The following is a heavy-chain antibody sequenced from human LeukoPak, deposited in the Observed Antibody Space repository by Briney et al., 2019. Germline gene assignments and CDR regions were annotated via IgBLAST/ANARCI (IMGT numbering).Heavy chain of an antibody. CDR2: IFYSGST. CDR3: ARLDSGSYLDY. J-gene: IGHJ4*02. Sequence: SETLSLTCNVSGGSMSNIYYWGWIRQPPGKGLEWIGNIFYSGSTYYNPSLKSRVTISLDTSKNQFSLKLSSVTAADTAVYYCARLDSGSYLDYWGQGTLVTVSS. V-gene: IGHV4-39*07. CDR1: GGSMSNIYY. D-gene: IGHD1-26*01.